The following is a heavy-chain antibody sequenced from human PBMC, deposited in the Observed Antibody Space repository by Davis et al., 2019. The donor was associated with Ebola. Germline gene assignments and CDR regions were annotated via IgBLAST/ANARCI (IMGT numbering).Heavy chain of an antibody. CDR1: GFTFSSYS. CDR3: TRVTGYDKPIEY. Sequence: GESLKISCAASGFTFSSYSMNWVRQAPGKGLEWVSSISSSSSYIYYADSVKGRFTISRDNAKNSLYLQMNSLRAEDTGIYYCTRVTGYDKPIEYWGQGTLVTVSS. J-gene: IGHJ4*02. D-gene: IGHD5-12*01. CDR2: ISSSSSYI. V-gene: IGHV3-21*01.